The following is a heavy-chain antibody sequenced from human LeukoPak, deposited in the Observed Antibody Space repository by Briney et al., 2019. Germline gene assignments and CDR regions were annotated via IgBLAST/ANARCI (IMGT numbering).Heavy chain of an antibody. V-gene: IGHV1-8*01. J-gene: IGHJ5*02. CDR1: GYTFTSYD. Sequence: ASVKVSCKSSGYTFTSYDINWVRQAPGQGLEWMGWMNPNSGNTGYAQKLQGRVTMTRNTSISTAYMELSTVRSEESALYCCARGRYGDYYSGDPWGQGTLVTVSS. CDR2: MNPNSGNT. CDR3: ARGRYGDYYSGDP. D-gene: IGHD4-17*01.